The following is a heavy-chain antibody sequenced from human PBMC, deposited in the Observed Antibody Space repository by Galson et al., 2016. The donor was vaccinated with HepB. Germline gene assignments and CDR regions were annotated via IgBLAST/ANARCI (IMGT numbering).Heavy chain of an antibody. V-gene: IGHV3-11*06. Sequence: SLRLSCAASGFTFSDYYMSWIRQAPGKGLEWVSYISPSSSDIKHADSVIGRFSISRDNAKNSLYLQMNTLGVEDTAVYYCASPSGRYSVHTFDLWGQGTMITFSS. J-gene: IGHJ3*01. CDR2: ISPSSSDI. CDR3: ASPSGRYSVHTFDL. CDR1: GFTFSDYY. D-gene: IGHD1-26*01.